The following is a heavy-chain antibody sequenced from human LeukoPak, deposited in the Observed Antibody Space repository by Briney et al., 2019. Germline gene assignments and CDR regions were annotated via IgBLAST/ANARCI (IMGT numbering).Heavy chain of an antibody. CDR2: IYYSGST. CDR1: GGPISSYY. V-gene: IGHV4-59*01. Sequence: SETLSLTCTVSGGPISSYYWSWIRQPPGKGLEWIGYIYYSGSTNYNPSLKSRVTISVDTSKNQFSLKLSSVTAADTAVYYCARDSPYYDSSGYYSGYYYYMDVWGKGTTVTVSS. J-gene: IGHJ6*03. D-gene: IGHD3-22*01. CDR3: ARDSPYYDSSGYYSGYYYYMDV.